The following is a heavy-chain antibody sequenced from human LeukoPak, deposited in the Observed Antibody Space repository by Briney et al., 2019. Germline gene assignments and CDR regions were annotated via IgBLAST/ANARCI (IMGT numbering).Heavy chain of an antibody. D-gene: IGHD2-15*01. CDR3: ARTSGRSWFYYYIDV. CDR2: IYISGST. CDR1: GGFLSNYN. V-gene: IGHV4-4*07. Sequence: SEPLSLTCRVSGGFLSNYNWNWIRQSAGKGLEWIGRIYISGSTDYNPSLKSRVTMSVDASKNEFSLRLNSVTAADSAVYYCARTSGRSWFYYYIDVWGKGTTVTVSS. J-gene: IGHJ6*03.